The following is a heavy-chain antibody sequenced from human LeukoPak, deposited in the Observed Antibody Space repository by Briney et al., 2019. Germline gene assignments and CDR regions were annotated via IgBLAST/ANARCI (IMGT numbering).Heavy chain of an antibody. D-gene: IGHD5-18*01. Sequence: GGSLRLSCVVSGFTFHYHGMSWVRQVPGKGLEWVSGLNWNGNSTVYADFVKGRFIISRDNTKKSLYLQMNNLRAEDTALYYCARDHRIQLWLKDVYFDYWGQGTLVTVSS. CDR2: LNWNGNST. CDR1: GFTFHYHG. J-gene: IGHJ4*02. V-gene: IGHV3-20*04. CDR3: ARDHRIQLWLKDVYFDY.